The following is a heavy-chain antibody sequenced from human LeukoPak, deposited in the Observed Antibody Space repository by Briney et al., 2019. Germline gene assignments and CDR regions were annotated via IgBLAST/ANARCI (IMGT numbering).Heavy chain of an antibody. CDR3: AREFGRGRYSSSWYGGVFYFDY. D-gene: IGHD6-13*01. J-gene: IGHJ4*02. V-gene: IGHV4-4*07. CDR1: GGSISSYY. CDR2: IYTSGST. Sequence: PSETLSLTCTVSGGSISSYYWSWIRQPAGKGLEWIGRIYTSGSTNYNPSLKSRVTISVDKSKNQFSLKLSSVTAAYTAVYYCAREFGRGRYSSSWYGGVFYFDYWGQGTLVTVSS.